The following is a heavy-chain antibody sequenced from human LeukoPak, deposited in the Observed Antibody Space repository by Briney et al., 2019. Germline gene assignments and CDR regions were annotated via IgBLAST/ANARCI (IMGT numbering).Heavy chain of an antibody. CDR2: MNPNSGNT. Sequence: GASVKVSCKASGYTFTSYDINWVRQAPGQGLEWMGWMNPNSGNTGYAQKFQGRVTMTRNTSISTAYMELSSLRSEDTAVYYCARTESVDCSSPSCSSYYYYYYMDVWGKGTTVTVSS. D-gene: IGHD2-2*01. J-gene: IGHJ6*03. V-gene: IGHV1-8*01. CDR1: GYTFTSYD. CDR3: ARTESVDCSSPSCSSYYYYYYMDV.